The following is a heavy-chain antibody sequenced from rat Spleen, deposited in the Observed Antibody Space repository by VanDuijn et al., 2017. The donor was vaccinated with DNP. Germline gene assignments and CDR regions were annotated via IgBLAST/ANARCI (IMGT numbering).Heavy chain of an antibody. CDR1: GFTFNDYW. D-gene: IGHD4-3*01. J-gene: IGHJ2*01. Sequence: EVQLVESGGDLVQPGRSLKLSCVAFGFTFNDYWMAWIRQVPGKGLEWVAAISFDGGSTYYRASVKGRFTISRDNAESSLYLQMNSLRSEDTATYYCAKDPRDFDYWGQGVMVTVSS. CDR2: ISFDGGST. CDR3: AKDPRDFDY. V-gene: IGHV5-31*01.